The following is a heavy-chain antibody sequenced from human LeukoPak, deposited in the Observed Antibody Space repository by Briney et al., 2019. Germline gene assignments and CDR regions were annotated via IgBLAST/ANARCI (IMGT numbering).Heavy chain of an antibody. J-gene: IGHJ5*02. Sequence: GESLKISCKGSGYSFTSYWIGWVRQMPGKGLEWMGIIYPGDSDTRYSPSFQGQVTISADKSISTAYLQWSSLKASDTAMYYCVRRYCSGGSCYSNWFDPWGQGTLVTVSS. CDR3: VRRYCSGGSCYSNWFDP. V-gene: IGHV5-51*01. D-gene: IGHD2-15*01. CDR1: GYSFTSYW. CDR2: IYPGDSDT.